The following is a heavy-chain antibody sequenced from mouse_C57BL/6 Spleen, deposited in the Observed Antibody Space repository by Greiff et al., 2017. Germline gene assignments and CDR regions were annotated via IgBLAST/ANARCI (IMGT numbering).Heavy chain of an antibody. CDR3: AREYYGSSYPYYFDY. J-gene: IGHJ2*01. D-gene: IGHD1-1*01. CDR1: GYAFSSSW. CDR2: IYPGDGDT. V-gene: IGHV1-82*01. Sequence: QVQLQQSGPELVKPGASVKISCKASGYAFSSSWMNWVKQRPGKGLEWIGRIYPGDGDTNYNGKFKGKATLTADKSSSTAYMQLSSLTSEDSAVYFCAREYYGSSYPYYFDYWGQGTTLTVSS.